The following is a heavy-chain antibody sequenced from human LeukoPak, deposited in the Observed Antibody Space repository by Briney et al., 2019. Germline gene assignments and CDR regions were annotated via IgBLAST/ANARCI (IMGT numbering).Heavy chain of an antibody. J-gene: IGHJ4*02. CDR1: GYTFTSHG. CDR3: AREGLGELTLDY. D-gene: IGHD3-16*01. Sequence: GASVKVSCKASGYTFTSHGISWVRQAPGQGLEWMGWISTYNGDTNYAQKLQGRVTMTTDTSTNTAYMELRSLRSDDTAVYYCAREGLGELTLDYWGQGTLVTVSS. CDR2: ISTYNGDT. V-gene: IGHV1-18*01.